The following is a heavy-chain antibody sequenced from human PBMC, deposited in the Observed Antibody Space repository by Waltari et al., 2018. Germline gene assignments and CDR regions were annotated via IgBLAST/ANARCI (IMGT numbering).Heavy chain of an antibody. CDR1: GGSFSGYY. J-gene: IGHJ5*02. D-gene: IGHD3-3*01. CDR3: ARGGFWSGYYKANWFDP. V-gene: IGHV4-34*01. Sequence: QVQLQQWGAGLLKPSETLSLTSAVYGGSFSGYYWRWIRQPPGKGLEWIVEINHSGRTNYNPSLKSRVTISVDTSKNQFSLKLSSVTAADTAVYYCARGGFWSGYYKANWFDPWGQGTLVTVSS. CDR2: INHSGRT.